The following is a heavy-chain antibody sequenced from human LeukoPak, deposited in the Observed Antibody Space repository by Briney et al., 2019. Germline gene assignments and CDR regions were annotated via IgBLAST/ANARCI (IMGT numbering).Heavy chain of an antibody. Sequence: SETLSLTCTVSGGSISSYYWSWIRQPAGKGLEWIGRIYTSGSTNYNPSLKSRVTISVDTSKNQFSLKLSSVTAADTAVYYCARLFGADGPRKSLEDYYDSSGYYSSFDYWGQGTLVTVSS. CDR2: IYTSGST. D-gene: IGHD3-22*01. CDR1: GGSISSYY. CDR3: ARLFGADGPRKSLEDYYDSSGYYSSFDY. J-gene: IGHJ4*02. V-gene: IGHV4-4*07.